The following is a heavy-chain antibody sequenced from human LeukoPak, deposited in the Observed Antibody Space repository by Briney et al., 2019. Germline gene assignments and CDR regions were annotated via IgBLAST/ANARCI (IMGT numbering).Heavy chain of an antibody. Sequence: PGGSLRLSCAASGFTFSNYNMNWVHQAPGKGLEWISYISSSGRTTNYADSVKGRFTISRDNAKNSLYLRMNSLKDGDTAVYYCATSGTYRFDYWGQGTLVTVSS. V-gene: IGHV3-48*02. CDR2: ISSSGRTT. D-gene: IGHD1-26*01. J-gene: IGHJ4*02. CDR3: ATSGTYRFDY. CDR1: GFTFSNYN.